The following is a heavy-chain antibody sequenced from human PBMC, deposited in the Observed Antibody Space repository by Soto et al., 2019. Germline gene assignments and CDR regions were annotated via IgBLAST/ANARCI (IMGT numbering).Heavy chain of an antibody. CDR3: ARDDSLSGSYPGDFDY. CDR1: GGTFSSYA. Sequence: QVQLVQSGAEVKKPGSSVKVSCKASGGTFSSYAISWVRQAPGQGLEWMGGIIPIFGTATYAQKFQGRVTITADESTSTAYMELSSLRSEDTAVYYCARDDSLSGSYPGDFDYWGQGTLVTVSS. D-gene: IGHD1-26*01. V-gene: IGHV1-69*01. J-gene: IGHJ4*02. CDR2: IIPIFGTA.